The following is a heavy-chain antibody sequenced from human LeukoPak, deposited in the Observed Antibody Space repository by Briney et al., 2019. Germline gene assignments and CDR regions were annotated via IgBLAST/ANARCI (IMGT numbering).Heavy chain of an antibody. CDR3: ARVRVYDSSSHTWDY. V-gene: IGHV1-2*02. D-gene: IGHD3-22*01. J-gene: IGHJ4*02. Sequence: GASVKVSCKASGYTFTGYYMHWVRQAPGQGLEWMGWINPNSGGTNYAQKFQGRVTMTRDTSISTAYMELSRLRSDDTAVYYCARVRVYDSSSHTWDYWGQGTLVTVSS. CDR1: GYTFTGYY. CDR2: INPNSGGT.